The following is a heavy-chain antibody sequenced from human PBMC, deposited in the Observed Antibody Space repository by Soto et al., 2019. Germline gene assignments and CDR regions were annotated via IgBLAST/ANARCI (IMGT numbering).Heavy chain of an antibody. CDR2: ISSSSSTI. Sequence: PGGSLRLSCAASGFTFSSYSMNWVRQAPGKGLEWVSYISSSSSTIYYADSVKGRFTISRDNAKNSLYLQMNSLRDEDTAVYYCARNRLGGNDYGDRPLHYYYYYGMDVWGQGTTVTVSS. J-gene: IGHJ6*02. CDR1: GFTFSSYS. D-gene: IGHD4-17*01. V-gene: IGHV3-48*02. CDR3: ARNRLGGNDYGDRPLHYYYYYGMDV.